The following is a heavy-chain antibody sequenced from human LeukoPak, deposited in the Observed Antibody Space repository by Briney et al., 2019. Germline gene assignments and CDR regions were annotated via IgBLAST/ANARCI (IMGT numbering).Heavy chain of an antibody. D-gene: IGHD2-21*01. J-gene: IGHJ1*01. CDR3: AKDCGGDCFSRKYFQH. CDR1: GFTFTTYA. Sequence: GGSLRLSCAASGFTFTTYAMTWVRQTPGKGLEWVSAISGSGASTYYADSVKGRLTISRDSSKNTVYLQMNSLRAEDTAVYYCAKDCGGDCFSRKYFQHWGQGTLVTVSS. CDR2: ISGSGAST. V-gene: IGHV3-23*01.